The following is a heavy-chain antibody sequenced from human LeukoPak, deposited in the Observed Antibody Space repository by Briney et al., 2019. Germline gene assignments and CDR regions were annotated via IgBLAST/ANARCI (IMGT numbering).Heavy chain of an antibody. J-gene: IGHJ3*01. V-gene: IGHV1-46*01. D-gene: IGHD1-26*01. CDR1: GYTFTNYY. CDR2: INPSGGSA. Sequence: ASVKVSCKASGYTFTNYYLHWVRQAPGQGPDWVGIINPSGGSATYAQKFQGRVIMTRDTSTSTVYMELSSLRSEDTAVYYCARNGWVGAPQLGAFDVWGQGTMVSVSS. CDR3: ARNGWVGAPQLGAFDV.